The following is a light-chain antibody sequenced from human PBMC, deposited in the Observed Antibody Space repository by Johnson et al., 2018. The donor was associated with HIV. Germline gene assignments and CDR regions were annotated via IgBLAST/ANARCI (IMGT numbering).Light chain of an antibody. CDR3: GTWDSSLSAGV. CDR2: DNN. J-gene: IGLJ1*01. Sequence: QSVLTQPPSVSAAPGQKVTISCSGSSSNIGNNYVSWYQQLPGTAPKLLIYDNNKRPSRIPDRFSGSKSGTSATLGLTGLQTGDEADYYCGTWDSSLSAGVFGTGAKVTVL. CDR1: SSNIGNNY. V-gene: IGLV1-51*01.